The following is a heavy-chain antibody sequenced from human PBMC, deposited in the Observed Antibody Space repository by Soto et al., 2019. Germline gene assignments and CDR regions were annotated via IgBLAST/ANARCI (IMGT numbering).Heavy chain of an antibody. D-gene: IGHD2-2*01. CDR2: IYHSGST. Sequence: PSETLSLTCAVSGDSISSGGYSWNWMRQPPGKGLEWIGYIYHSGSTSYNASLKSRVTISVDRSKNQFSLKLISVTAADTAMYYCARDRRDAYYFDSWGKGALVTVSP. V-gene: IGHV4-30-2*01. CDR1: GDSISSGGYS. J-gene: IGHJ4*02. CDR3: ARDRRDAYYFDS.